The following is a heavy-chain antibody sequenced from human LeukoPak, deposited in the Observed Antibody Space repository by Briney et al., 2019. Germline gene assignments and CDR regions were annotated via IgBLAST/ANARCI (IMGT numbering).Heavy chain of an antibody. D-gene: IGHD2-2*03. Sequence: KASETLSLTCTVSGGSISSYYWSWIRQPPGKGLEWIGYIYYSGSTNYNPSLKSRVTISVDTSKNQFSLKLSSVTAADTAVYYCARQLDIVVVPAAMDVWGKGTTVTVSS. CDR2: IYYSGST. J-gene: IGHJ6*04. CDR3: ARQLDIVVVPAAMDV. CDR1: GGSISSYY. V-gene: IGHV4-59*12.